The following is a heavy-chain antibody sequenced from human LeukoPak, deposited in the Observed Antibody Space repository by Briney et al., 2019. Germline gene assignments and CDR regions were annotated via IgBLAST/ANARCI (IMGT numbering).Heavy chain of an antibody. CDR2: VSHSGST. Sequence: PSETLSLTCSVATYYMSSGYYWGWMRQLPGKGLEWIGSVSHSGSTYYNRSLKSRLTTSPDTPTNHTSLKLSCVPAAATAMYFCARGYCMSTNCPPKYFFDFWGQGTLVTVSS. J-gene: IGHJ4*02. CDR1: TYYMSSGYY. CDR3: ARGYCMSTNCPPKYFFDF. V-gene: IGHV4-38-2*02. D-gene: IGHD2-2*01.